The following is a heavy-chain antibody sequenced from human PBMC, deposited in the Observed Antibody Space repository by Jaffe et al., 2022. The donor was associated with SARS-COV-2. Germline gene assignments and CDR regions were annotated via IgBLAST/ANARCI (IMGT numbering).Heavy chain of an antibody. V-gene: IGHV4-34*01. J-gene: IGHJ5*02. CDR3: ARALSTHNWFDP. CDR2: INHSGST. Sequence: QVQLQQWGAGLLKPSETLSLTCAVYGGSFSGYYWSWIRQPPGKGLEWIGEINHSGSTNYNPSLKSRVTISVDTSKNQFSLKLSSVTAADTAVYYCARALSTHNWFDPWGQGTLVTVSS. CDR1: GGSFSGYY. D-gene: IGHD3-16*02.